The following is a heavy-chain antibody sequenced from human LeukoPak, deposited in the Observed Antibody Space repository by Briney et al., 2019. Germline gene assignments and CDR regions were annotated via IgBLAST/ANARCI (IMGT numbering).Heavy chain of an antibody. Sequence: GGCLRLSCAASGFTFSSYAITWVREAPGEGLEWGSGISGSGGSTYYADSVKGRFTISRDNSKNTLYLHMTTLRAEDTAVYYCAKGTTDKTVAEVYWGQGTLVTVSS. CDR1: GFTFSSYA. CDR3: AKGTTDKTVAEVY. J-gene: IGHJ4*02. D-gene: IGHD6-19*01. CDR2: ISGSGGST. V-gene: IGHV3-23*01.